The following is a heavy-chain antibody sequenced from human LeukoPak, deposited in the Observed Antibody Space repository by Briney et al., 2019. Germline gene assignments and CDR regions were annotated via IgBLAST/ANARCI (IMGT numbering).Heavy chain of an antibody. J-gene: IGHJ4*02. CDR3: ARDPLGAQFDY. Sequence: PGGSLRLSCAASGFTFSTYEMNWVRQAPGQGLEWISYISTSGRTIFYADSVKGRFTISRDNAKNSLYLQMNSLRAEDTAVYYCARDPLGAQFDYWGQGTLVTVSS. CDR1: GFTFSTYE. D-gene: IGHD1-26*01. CDR2: ISTSGRTI. V-gene: IGHV3-48*03.